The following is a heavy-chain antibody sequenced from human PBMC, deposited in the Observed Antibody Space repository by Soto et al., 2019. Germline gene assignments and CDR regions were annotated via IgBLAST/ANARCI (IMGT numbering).Heavy chain of an antibody. CDR3: VRLIGSSWLDS. V-gene: IGHV6-1*01. J-gene: IGHJ5*01. D-gene: IGHD6-13*01. CDR1: GDSVSSYTST. Sequence: QVQLQQSGPGLVKPSQTLSLTCAISGDSVSSYTSTWNWIRQSPSRGLEWLGRTYYRSKWYNDSAISVKSRISLNPDTSNIQRSLHLNSLPPDDTAVYYCVRLIGSSWLDSWGQATLVTVSS. CDR2: TYYRSKWYN.